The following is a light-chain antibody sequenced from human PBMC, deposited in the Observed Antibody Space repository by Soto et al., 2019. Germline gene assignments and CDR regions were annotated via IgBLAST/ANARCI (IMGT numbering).Light chain of an antibody. CDR3: QQYGSSPPRFT. J-gene: IGKJ3*01. CDR1: QSGSSSY. V-gene: IGKV3-20*01. CDR2: GAS. Sequence: EIVLRQAQGTLSLSPGERATLSCSASQSGSSSYLAWYQQKPCQAPRLLIYGASSRATGIPDRFSGSGSGTVFTLTISRLEPEDFAVYYCQQYGSSPPRFTFGPGTKVDIK.